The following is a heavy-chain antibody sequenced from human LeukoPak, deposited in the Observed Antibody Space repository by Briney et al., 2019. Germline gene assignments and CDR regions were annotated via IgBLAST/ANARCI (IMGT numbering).Heavy chain of an antibody. D-gene: IGHD6-13*01. V-gene: IGHV3-53*01. J-gene: IGHJ5*02. Sequence: GGSLRLSCVASGLSVRGSYMSWVRQAPGKGLEWVSVIYSGDRTYYADSVRGRFTISRDTSKNTVYLQMNNLTADDTAMYYCTRDLTGSTWSENDLWGQGTLVTISS. CDR3: TRDLTGSTWSENDL. CDR1: GLSVRGSY. CDR2: IYSGDRT.